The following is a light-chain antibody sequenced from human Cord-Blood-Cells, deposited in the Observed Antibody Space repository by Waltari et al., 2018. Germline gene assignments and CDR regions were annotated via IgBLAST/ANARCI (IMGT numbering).Light chain of an antibody. CDR2: GNS. V-gene: IGLV1-40*01. CDR1: SSNIGAGYD. Sequence: QSVLTQPPSVSGAPGQRVTISCTGSSSNIGAGYDVHWSQQLPGTAPKLLLSGNSKRPSGVPDRFAGSKSGTSASLAITGLQAEDEADYYCQSYDSSLSGFWVFGGGTKLTVL. J-gene: IGLJ3*02. CDR3: QSYDSSLSGFWV.